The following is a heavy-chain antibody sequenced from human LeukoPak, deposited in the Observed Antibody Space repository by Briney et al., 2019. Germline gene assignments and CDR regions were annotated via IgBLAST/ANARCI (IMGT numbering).Heavy chain of an antibody. J-gene: IGHJ4*02. V-gene: IGHV3-74*01. CDR1: GFSFSTSW. Sequence: GESLRLSCAASGFSFSTSWMHWVRQGPGKGLVWVSRISNDASDTIYADSVKGRFTISRDNAKNTLYLQMNSLRAEDTALYYCARDRGGLGPTTCNYWGQGTLVTVSS. CDR3: ARDRGGLGPTTCNY. CDR2: ISNDASDT. D-gene: IGHD2-2*01.